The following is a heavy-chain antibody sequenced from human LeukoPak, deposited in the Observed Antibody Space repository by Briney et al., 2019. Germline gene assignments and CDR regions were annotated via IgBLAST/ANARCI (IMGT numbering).Heavy chain of an antibody. V-gene: IGHV4-39*07. CDR1: GGSISSSSYY. CDR2: IYYSGST. Sequence: SETLSLTCTVSGGSISSSSYYWGWIRQPPGKGLEWIGSIYYSGSTYYNPSLKSRVTISVDTSKNQFSLKLSSVTAADTAVYYCARVRYCGGDCYPFDYWGQGTLVTVSS. D-gene: IGHD2-21*02. J-gene: IGHJ4*02. CDR3: ARVRYCGGDCYPFDY.